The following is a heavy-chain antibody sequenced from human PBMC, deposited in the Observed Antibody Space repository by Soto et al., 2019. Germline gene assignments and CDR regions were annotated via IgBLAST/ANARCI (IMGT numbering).Heavy chain of an antibody. Sequence: GGSLRLSCTAAGFPFSTYCMHWVRKAPGKGLEWVAVISYDGNNIYYADSVKGRFTISRDNSMSTLFLQMNSLRADDTAMYYCAREGSYYYDRHDYWGQGTLVTVSS. J-gene: IGHJ4*02. D-gene: IGHD3-22*01. CDR3: AREGSYYYDRHDY. CDR2: ISYDGNNI. V-gene: IGHV3-30-3*01. CDR1: GFPFSTYC.